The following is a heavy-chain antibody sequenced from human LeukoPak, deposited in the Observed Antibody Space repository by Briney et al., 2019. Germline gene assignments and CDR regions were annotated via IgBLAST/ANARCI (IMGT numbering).Heavy chain of an antibody. CDR1: RFSFSDYY. Sequence: GGSLRLSCAASRFSFSDYYMTWIRQAPGKGLEWVSYISSTGSTKSYADSVKGRFTISRDNTKNSLYLQVNSLRAEDTAVYYCARLLAGNNYFYYYMDVWGKGTTVTVSS. CDR2: ISSTGSTK. D-gene: IGHD3-3*02. V-gene: IGHV3-11*04. J-gene: IGHJ6*03. CDR3: ARLLAGNNYFYYYMDV.